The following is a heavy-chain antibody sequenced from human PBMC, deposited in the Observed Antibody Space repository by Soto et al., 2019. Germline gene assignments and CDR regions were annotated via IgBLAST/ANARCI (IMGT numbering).Heavy chain of an antibody. V-gene: IGHV1-69*13. CDR1: GGTFSSYA. CDR3: ARGRVTMIVVVPDGMDV. Sequence: ASVKVSCKASGGTFSSYAISWVRQAPGQGREWMGGIIPIFGTANYAQKLQGRVTITADESTSTAYMELSSLRSEDTAVYYCARGRVTMIVVVPDGMDVWGQGTTVTVSS. D-gene: IGHD3-22*01. CDR2: IIPIFGTA. J-gene: IGHJ6*02.